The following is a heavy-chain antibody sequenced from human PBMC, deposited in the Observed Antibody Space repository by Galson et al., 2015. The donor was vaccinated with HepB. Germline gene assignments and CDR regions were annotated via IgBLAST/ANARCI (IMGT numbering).Heavy chain of an antibody. CDR1: GFTFSSYS. CDR2: ISSSSSTI. J-gene: IGHJ3*02. D-gene: IGHD3-10*01. Sequence: SLRLSCAASGFTFSSYSMNWVRQAPGKGLEWVSYISSSSSTIYYADSVKGRFTISRDNAKNSLYLQMSSLKASDTAMYYCARHAINPPMVRGVINAFDIWGQGTMVTVSS. CDR3: ARHAINPPMVRGVINAFDI. V-gene: IGHV3-48*01.